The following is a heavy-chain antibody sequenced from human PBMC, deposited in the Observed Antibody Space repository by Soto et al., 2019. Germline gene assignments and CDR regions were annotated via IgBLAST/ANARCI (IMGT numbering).Heavy chain of an antibody. Sequence: PSETLSLTCTVSGGSISGYYWSWIRQPPGKGLEWIGYIYYSGSTNSNPSLKSRATISVDTSKNQFSLKPSSVTAADTAVYYCARGKAPTIYYYYMDVWGKGTTVTVSS. J-gene: IGHJ6*03. CDR3: ARGKAPTIYYYYMDV. V-gene: IGHV4-59*01. CDR1: GGSISGYY. D-gene: IGHD5-12*01. CDR2: IYYSGST.